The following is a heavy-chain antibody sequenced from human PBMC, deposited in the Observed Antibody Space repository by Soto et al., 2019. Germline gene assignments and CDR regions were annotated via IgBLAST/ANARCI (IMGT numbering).Heavy chain of an antibody. J-gene: IGHJ4*02. CDR1: GYTFTSYG. V-gene: IGHV1-18*01. CDR2: ISAYNGST. CDR3: ARDKGIGARPFDY. Sequence: ASVKVSCKASGYTFTSYGISWVRQAPGQGLEWMGWISAYNGSTSYAQKFQGRVTMTRDMSTSTVYMELSSLRSEDTAVYYCARDKGIGARPFDYWGQGTLVTVSS. D-gene: IGHD6-6*01.